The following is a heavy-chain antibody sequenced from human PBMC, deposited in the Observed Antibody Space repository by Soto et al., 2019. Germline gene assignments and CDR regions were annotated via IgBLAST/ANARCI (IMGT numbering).Heavy chain of an antibody. V-gene: IGHV3-23*01. CDR3: ESDRVRQWLKPPSFDY. J-gene: IGHJ4*02. Sequence: GGSLRLSCAASGFTFSSFAMSWVRQAPGKGLEWVSSISGRGGTTYYAASEKGRFTISRDTSKNTLYLQMKSLRADDTAIYYCESDRVRQWLKPPSFDYWGQGTLVTGPS. CDR2: ISGRGGTT. CDR1: GFTFSSFA. D-gene: IGHD6-19*01.